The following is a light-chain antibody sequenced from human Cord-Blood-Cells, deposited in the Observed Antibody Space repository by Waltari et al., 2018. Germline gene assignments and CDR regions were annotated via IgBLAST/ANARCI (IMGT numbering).Light chain of an antibody. CDR3: QQYNSYSYT. CDR2: KAS. Sequence: DIQTTQSPSTLSASVVDRVTITCRASQSISSWLAWYQQKPGKAPKLLIYKASSLESGVPSRFSGSGSGTEFTLTISSLQPDDFATYYCQQYNSYSYTFGQGTKLEIK. J-gene: IGKJ2*01. V-gene: IGKV1-5*03. CDR1: QSISSW.